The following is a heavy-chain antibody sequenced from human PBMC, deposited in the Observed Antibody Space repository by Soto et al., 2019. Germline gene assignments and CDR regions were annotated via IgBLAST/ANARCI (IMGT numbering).Heavy chain of an antibody. CDR2: ISHDGNFE. J-gene: IGHJ6*02. D-gene: IGHD3-16*01. Sequence: PGGSLRLSCAASGFTFTTYAMHWVRQAPGTGLEWLAIISHDGNFEYYADSVKGRFTISRDDSKNTIYLQMNSLRGDDSGVYFCARGGAMSAALSFGMDVWGQGTTVTVS. CDR3: ARGGAMSAALSFGMDV. CDR1: GFTFTTYA. V-gene: IGHV3-33*01.